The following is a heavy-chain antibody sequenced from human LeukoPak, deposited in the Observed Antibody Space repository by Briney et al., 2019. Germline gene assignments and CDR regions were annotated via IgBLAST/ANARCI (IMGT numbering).Heavy chain of an antibody. CDR2: INHSGST. Sequence: SETLSLTCAVYGGSFSGYYWSWIRQPPGKGLEWIGEINHSGSTNYNPSLKSRVTISVDTSKNQFSLKLSSVTAADTAVYYCARGPRYSSSGDFDYWDQGTLVTVSS. CDR1: GGSFSGYY. D-gene: IGHD6-6*01. CDR3: ARGPRYSSSGDFDY. V-gene: IGHV4-34*01. J-gene: IGHJ4*02.